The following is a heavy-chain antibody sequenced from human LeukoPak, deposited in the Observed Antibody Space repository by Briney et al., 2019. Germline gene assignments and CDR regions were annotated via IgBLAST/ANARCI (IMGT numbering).Heavy chain of an antibody. V-gene: IGHV1-2*02. D-gene: IGHD5-18*01. CDR3: ARDLMDTVMWEFDY. CDR2: INPNSGGT. J-gene: IGHJ4*02. CDR1: GYTFSGYI. Sequence: GASVKVSCKASGYTFSGYIMHWVRQAPGQGLEWMGWINPNSGGTKYTQKFQGRVTLTRDTSISTAYMELSRLTSDDTAVYYCARDLMDTVMWEFDYWGQGTLVTVSS.